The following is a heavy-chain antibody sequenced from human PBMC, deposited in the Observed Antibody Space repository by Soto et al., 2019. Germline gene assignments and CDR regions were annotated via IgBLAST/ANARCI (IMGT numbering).Heavy chain of an antibody. D-gene: IGHD2-15*01. J-gene: IGHJ5*02. V-gene: IGHV1-3*01. CDR3: ARGIATGQLDP. CDR2: INPDNGNT. Sequence: QSQLGRPGPEVKKPGAQVRIPGKAPDSPFPRFTMNWVRQAPGQRLEWMGWINPDNGNTKSSQKFQDRVIITRDTSASTAYMDLSSLRSEDTAVYYCARGIATGQLDPWGQGTLVTVSS. CDR1: DSPFPRFT.